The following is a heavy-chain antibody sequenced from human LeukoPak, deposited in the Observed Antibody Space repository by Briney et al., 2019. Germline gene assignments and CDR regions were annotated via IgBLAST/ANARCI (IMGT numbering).Heavy chain of an antibody. J-gene: IGHJ5*02. D-gene: IGHD6-6*01. CDR1: GFTFSSYG. V-gene: IGHV3-33*01. CDR2: IWYDGSNK. CDR3: ARGAHRIAARPKNWFDP. Sequence: GGSLRLSCAASGFTFSSYGMHWVRQAPGKGLEWVAVIWYDGSNKYYADSVKGRFTISRDNSKNTLYLQMNSLRAEDTAVYYCARGAHRIAARPKNWFDPWGQGTLVTVSS.